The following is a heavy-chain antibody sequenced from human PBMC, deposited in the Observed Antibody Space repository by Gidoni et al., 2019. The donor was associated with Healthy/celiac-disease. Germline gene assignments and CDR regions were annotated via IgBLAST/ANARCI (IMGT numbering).Heavy chain of an antibody. Sequence: QVQLVQSGAEVKKPGASVKVSCKVSGYTLTELSMHWVRQAPGKGLEWMGGFDPEDGETIYAQKFQGRVTMTEDTSTDTAYMELSSLRSEDTAVYYCATANLGVGLRGYYFDYWGQGTLVTVSS. V-gene: IGHV1-24*01. CDR3: ATANLGVGLRGYYFDY. D-gene: IGHD3-3*01. CDR2: FDPEDGET. CDR1: GYTLTELS. J-gene: IGHJ4*02.